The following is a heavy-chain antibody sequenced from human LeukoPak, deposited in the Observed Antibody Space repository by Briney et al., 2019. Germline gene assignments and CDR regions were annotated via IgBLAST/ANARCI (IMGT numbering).Heavy chain of an antibody. CDR2: ISSSSSYI. CDR3: ARDPLDSSGWYAPSNWFDP. CDR1: GFTFSSYA. Sequence: RSGGSLRLSCAASGFTFSSYAMNWVRQAPGKGLEWVSSISSSSSYIYYADSVKGRFTISRDNAKNSLYLQMNSLRAEDTAVYYCARDPLDSSGWYAPSNWFDPWGQGTLVTVSS. V-gene: IGHV3-21*01. J-gene: IGHJ5*02. D-gene: IGHD6-19*01.